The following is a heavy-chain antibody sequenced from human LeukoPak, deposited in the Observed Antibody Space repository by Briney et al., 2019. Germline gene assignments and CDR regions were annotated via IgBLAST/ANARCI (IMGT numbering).Heavy chain of an antibody. V-gene: IGHV4-39*01. J-gene: IGHJ4*02. CDR3: ARRGYSYGVFDY. CDR1: GGSISSSSYY. Sequence: SETLSRTCTVSGGSISSSSYYWGWIRQPPGKGLEWIGSIYYSGSTYYNPSLKSRVTISVDTSKNQFSLKLSSVTAADTAVYYCARRGYSYGVFDYWGQGTLVTVSS. CDR2: IYYSGST. D-gene: IGHD5-18*01.